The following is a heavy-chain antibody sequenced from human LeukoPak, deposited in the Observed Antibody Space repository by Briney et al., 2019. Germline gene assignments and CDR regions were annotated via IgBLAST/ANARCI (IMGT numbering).Heavy chain of an antibody. V-gene: IGHV3-53*01. CDR2: IYSGGST. D-gene: IGHD2-15*01. Sequence: GGSLRLSCAASGFTVSSNYMSWVRQAPGQGLEWVSVIYSGGSTYYADSVKGRFTISRDNSKNTLYLQMNSLRAEDTAVYYCARDDSGVCSGGSCYYYWGQGTLVTVSS. J-gene: IGHJ4*02. CDR3: ARDDSGVCSGGSCYYY. CDR1: GFTVSSNY.